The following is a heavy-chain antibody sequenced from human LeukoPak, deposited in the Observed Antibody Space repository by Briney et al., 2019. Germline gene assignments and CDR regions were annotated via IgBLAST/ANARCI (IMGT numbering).Heavy chain of an antibody. CDR2: IYYSGRP. J-gene: IGHJ5*02. V-gene: IGHV4-31*02. CDR3: ARDIRPYNWFDP. CDR1: Y. D-gene: IGHD2-2*02. Sequence: YWIGWARQVPGKGLEWIGYIYYSGRPYYNPSLKSRVTISVDTSKNQFSLNPNSVTAADTAVYYCARDIRPYNWFDPWGQGTLVTVSS.